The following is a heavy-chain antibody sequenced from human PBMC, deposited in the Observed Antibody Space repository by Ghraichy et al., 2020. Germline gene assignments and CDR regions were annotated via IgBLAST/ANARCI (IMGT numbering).Heavy chain of an antibody. CDR1: GCTFSNYS. D-gene: IGHD3-22*01. Sequence: SVKVSCKASGCTFSNYSISWVRQAPGQGLEWMGGFIPIFGTANYAQKFQGRVTITEDKSTGTAYMELSSLRSEDTAVYYCARDSSGYYHHFDYWCQGTLLTVSS. CDR3: ARDSSGYYHHFDY. V-gene: IGHV1-69*06. CDR2: FIPIFGTA. J-gene: IGHJ4*02.